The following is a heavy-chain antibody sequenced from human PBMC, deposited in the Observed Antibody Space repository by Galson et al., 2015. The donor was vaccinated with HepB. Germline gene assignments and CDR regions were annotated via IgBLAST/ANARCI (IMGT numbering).Heavy chain of an antibody. CDR3: ARGMGWPAYNWFDP. V-gene: IGHV3-21*01. Sequence: SLRLSCAASGFTFSSYSMNWVRQAPGKGLEWVSSISSSSSYIYYADSVKGRFTISRDNAKNSLYLQMNSLRAEDTAVYYCARGMGWPAYNWFDPWGQGTLVTVSS. J-gene: IGHJ5*02. CDR2: ISSSSSYI. CDR1: GFTFSSYS. D-gene: IGHD2-15*01.